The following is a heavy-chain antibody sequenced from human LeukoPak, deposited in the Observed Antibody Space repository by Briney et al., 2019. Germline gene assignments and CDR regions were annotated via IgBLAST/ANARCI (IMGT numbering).Heavy chain of an antibody. J-gene: IGHJ4*02. V-gene: IGHV3-23*01. CDR3: AKGDNTSYYFDS. D-gene: IGHD6-6*01. CDR2: IGSSGSST. CDR1: GFTFSSYA. Sequence: PGGSLRLSCAASGFTFSSYAMTWVRQAPGKGLEWVSVIGSSGSSTNYADFVKGRFTISRDNSKNTLYLQMSRLRAEDTALYYCAKGDNTSYYFDSWGQGTLVTVSS.